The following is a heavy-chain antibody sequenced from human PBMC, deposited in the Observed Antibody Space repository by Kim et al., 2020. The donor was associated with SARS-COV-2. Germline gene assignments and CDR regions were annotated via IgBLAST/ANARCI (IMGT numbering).Heavy chain of an antibody. J-gene: IGHJ4*02. CDR3: ARLSKYSSGWYY. Sequence: YYNPSLKSRVTISVDTSKNQFSLKLSSVTAADTAVYYCARLSKYSSGWYYWGQGTLVTVSS. V-gene: IGHV4-39*01. D-gene: IGHD6-19*01.